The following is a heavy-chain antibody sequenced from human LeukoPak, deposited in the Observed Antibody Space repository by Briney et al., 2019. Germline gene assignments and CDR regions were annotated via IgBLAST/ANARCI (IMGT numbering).Heavy chain of an antibody. Sequence: PGGSLRLSCAASGFTFTKYGVKWVRQAPGKGLEWVSTINVNGDRTYYADCVRGRFIVSRDNSKNTLYLEMNSLRVEDTAIYYCVASFDYWGQGTLVTVSS. CDR3: VASFDY. CDR1: GFTFTKYG. J-gene: IGHJ4*02. CDR2: INVNGDRT. V-gene: IGHV3-23*01.